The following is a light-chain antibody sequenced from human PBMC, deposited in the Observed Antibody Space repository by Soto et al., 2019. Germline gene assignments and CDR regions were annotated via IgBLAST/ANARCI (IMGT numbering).Light chain of an antibody. CDR3: SSYTSSSTVV. Sequence: QSALTQPASVSGSPGQSITISCTGTSSDVGGYNYVSWNQQHPGKAPKLMIYDVSNRPSGVSSRFSGSKSGNTASLTISGLQAEDEADYYCSSYTSSSTVVFGGGTKLTVL. V-gene: IGLV2-14*01. CDR2: DVS. J-gene: IGLJ2*01. CDR1: SSDVGGYNY.